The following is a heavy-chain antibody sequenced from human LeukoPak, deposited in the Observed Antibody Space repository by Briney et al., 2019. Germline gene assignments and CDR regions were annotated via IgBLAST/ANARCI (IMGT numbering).Heavy chain of an antibody. V-gene: IGHV1-46*01. Sequence: ASVKVSCKASGYTFTSNYIHWVRQAPGQGLEWMGMIYPRDGSTSYAQKLQGRVTMTTDTSTSTAYMELRSLRSDDTAVYYCARDRLVVVAATPVDAFDIWGQGTMVTVSS. J-gene: IGHJ3*02. D-gene: IGHD2-15*01. CDR3: ARDRLVVVAATPVDAFDI. CDR1: GYTFTSNY. CDR2: IYPRDGST.